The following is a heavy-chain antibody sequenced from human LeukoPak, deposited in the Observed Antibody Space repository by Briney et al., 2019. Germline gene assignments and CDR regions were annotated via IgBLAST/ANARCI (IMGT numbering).Heavy chain of an antibody. CDR3: ARLGVVVAAFDY. CDR1: GYSFTSYW. V-gene: IGHV5-10-1*01. D-gene: IGHD2-15*01. J-gene: IGHJ4*02. CDR2: IDPSDSYT. Sequence: GESLKISCKGSGYSFTSYWISWVRQMPGKGLEWMGRIDPSDSYTNYSPSFQGHVAISADKSISTAYLQWSSLKASDTAMYYCARLGVVVAAFDYWGQGTLVTVSS.